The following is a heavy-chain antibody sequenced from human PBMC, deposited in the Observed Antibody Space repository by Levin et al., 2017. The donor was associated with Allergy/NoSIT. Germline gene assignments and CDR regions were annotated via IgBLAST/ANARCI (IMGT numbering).Heavy chain of an antibody. D-gene: IGHD4-17*01. CDR2: IKQDGSEK. V-gene: IGHV3-7*01. CDR3: ARDRSPAVTWTVDY. Sequence: HSGGSLRLSCVASGFTFSNYWMNWLRQAPGKGLEWVANIKQDGSEKYYVDSVKGRFTISRDNAKNSLFLQLNSLRVEDTAVYYCARDRSPAVTWTVDYWGQGALVIVSS. CDR1: GFTFSNYW. J-gene: IGHJ4*01.